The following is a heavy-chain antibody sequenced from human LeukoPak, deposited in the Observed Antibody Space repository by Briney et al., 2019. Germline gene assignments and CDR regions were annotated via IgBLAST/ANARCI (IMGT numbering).Heavy chain of an antibody. CDR1: GFTFSSYG. CDR3: ARKMAL. CDR2: IDGTSRSI. D-gene: IGHD5-24*01. J-gene: IGHJ4*02. V-gene: IGHV3-48*02. Sequence: PGGSLRLSCTASGFTFSSYGMNWVRQTPGKGLEWLSYIDGTSRSIYYSDSVKGRFAVSRDNAKNSVFLQLNSLRDDDTAMYFCARKMALWGQGTLVTVSS.